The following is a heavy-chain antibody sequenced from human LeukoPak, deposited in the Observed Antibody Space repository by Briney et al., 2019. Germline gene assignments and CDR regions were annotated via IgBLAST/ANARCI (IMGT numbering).Heavy chain of an antibody. CDR3: ARDLGYEYSSSSPPAY. Sequence: PGGSLRLSCAASGFTFSTYWMGWVRQAPGKGLEWVANIKQDGSEKYYVDSVKGRFTVSRDNAKNSLYLQMNSLRAEDTAVYYCARDLGYEYSSSSPPAYWGQGTLVAVSS. D-gene: IGHD6-6*01. V-gene: IGHV3-7*01. J-gene: IGHJ4*02. CDR2: IKQDGSEK. CDR1: GFTFSTYW.